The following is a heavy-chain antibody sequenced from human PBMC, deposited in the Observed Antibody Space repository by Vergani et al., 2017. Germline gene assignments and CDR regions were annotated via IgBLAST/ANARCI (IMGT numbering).Heavy chain of an antibody. V-gene: IGHV3-74*01. J-gene: IGHJ4*02. D-gene: IGHD3-10*01. CDR1: GFTFSSYC. CDR2: IKSDGSST. Sequence: EVQLVESGGGLVQPGGSLRLSCAASGFTFSSYCMHWVRHAPGKGLVWVSRIKSDGSSTSYADSVKGRFTISRDNAKKTLYLQMNSLRAEDTAVYYCARNELRVGEYNFDYWGQGTLVTVSS. CDR3: ARNELRVGEYNFDY.